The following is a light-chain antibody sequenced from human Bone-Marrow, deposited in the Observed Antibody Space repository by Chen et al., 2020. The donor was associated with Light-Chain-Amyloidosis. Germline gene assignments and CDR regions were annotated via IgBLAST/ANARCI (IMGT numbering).Light chain of an antibody. Sequence: SYVLTQPPSVSVAPGKTATITCGGGSIGSTSVHWYQQKPGQAPVLVVYDDSDRPSGIPERFSGCNSGNTATLTISGVEAGDEADYYCQVWDNGSDHYVFGAGTKVTVL. J-gene: IGLJ1*01. CDR1: SIGSTS. CDR2: DDS. CDR3: QVWDNGSDHYV. V-gene: IGLV3-21*03.